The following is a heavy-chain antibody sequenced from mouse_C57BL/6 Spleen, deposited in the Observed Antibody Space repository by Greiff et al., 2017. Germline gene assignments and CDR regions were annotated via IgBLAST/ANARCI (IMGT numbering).Heavy chain of an antibody. D-gene: IGHD2-3*01. V-gene: IGHV1-69*01. Sequence: QVQLQQPGTELVMPGASVKLSCKASGYTFPSYWMHWVKQRPGQGLEWIGEIDPSDSYTNYNQKFKGNSTLTVDKSTSTAYMQLSSVTSEDTAVYYCARSLYDGYYGWFAYWGQGTLVTVSA. CDR1: GYTFPSYW. CDR3: ARSLYDGYYGWFAY. J-gene: IGHJ3*01. CDR2: IDPSDSYT.